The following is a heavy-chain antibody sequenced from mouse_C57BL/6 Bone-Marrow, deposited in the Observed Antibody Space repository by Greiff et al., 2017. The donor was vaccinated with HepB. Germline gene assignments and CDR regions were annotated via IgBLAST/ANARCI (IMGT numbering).Heavy chain of an antibody. D-gene: IGHD1-1*01. V-gene: IGHV1-53*01. CDR2: INPSNGGT. CDR1: GYTFTSYW. CDR3: ARNYYGSSYDWYFDV. Sequence: VQLQQPGTELVKPGASVKLSCKASGYTFTSYWMQWVKQRPGQGLEWIGNINPSNGGTNYNEKFKSKATLTVDKSSSTAYMQLSSLTSEDSAVYYCARNYYGSSYDWYFDVWGTGTTVTVSS. J-gene: IGHJ1*03.